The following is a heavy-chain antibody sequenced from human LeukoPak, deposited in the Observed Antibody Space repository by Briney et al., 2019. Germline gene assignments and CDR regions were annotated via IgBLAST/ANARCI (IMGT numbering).Heavy chain of an antibody. CDR3: AKSTGGSCYSGSGY. V-gene: IGHV3-23*01. J-gene: IGHJ4*02. D-gene: IGHD2-15*01. CDR1: GFLVSNYC. CDR2: ITTSGSTT. Sequence: GGSLRLSCAASGFLVSNYCMTWIRQAPGKGLEWVSYITTSGSTTLYAGSVKGRFTISRDNSKNTLYLQMNSLRAEDTAVYYCAKSTGGSCYSGSGYWGQGTLVTVSS.